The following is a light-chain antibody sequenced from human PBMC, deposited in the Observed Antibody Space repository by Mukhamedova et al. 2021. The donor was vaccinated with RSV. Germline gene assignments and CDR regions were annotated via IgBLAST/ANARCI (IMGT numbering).Light chain of an antibody. CDR3: QHHDSLPWT. Sequence: WYQRRVHGKAPKLLISDASHLKTGVPARFSGTGSGTEFTLTISSLQPEDFATYFCQHHDSLPWTFGQGTKVEV. V-gene: IGKV1-33*01. J-gene: IGKJ1*01. CDR2: DAS.